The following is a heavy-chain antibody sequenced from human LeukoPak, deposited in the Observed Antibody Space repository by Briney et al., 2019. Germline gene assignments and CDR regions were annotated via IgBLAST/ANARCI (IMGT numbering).Heavy chain of an antibody. Sequence: PSETLSLTCTVSGGSISSYYWSWIRQPPGKGLEWIGEINHSGSTNYNPSLKSRVTISVDTSKNQFSLKLSSVTAADTAVYYCARGPLYSSGWYNYWGQGTLVTVSS. D-gene: IGHD6-19*01. J-gene: IGHJ4*02. CDR3: ARGPLYSSGWYNY. CDR2: INHSGST. V-gene: IGHV4-34*01. CDR1: GGSISSYY.